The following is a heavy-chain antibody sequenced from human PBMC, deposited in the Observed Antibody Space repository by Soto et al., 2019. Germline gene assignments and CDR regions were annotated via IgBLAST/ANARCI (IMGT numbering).Heavy chain of an antibody. CDR3: ARDLNDIAAGLGYYYGMDV. D-gene: IGHD6-6*01. J-gene: IGHJ6*02. CDR1: GFTFSDYA. V-gene: IGHV3-30-3*01. CDR2: ISYDGRNK. Sequence: PGGSLRLSCAASGFTFSDYAMHWVRQAPGKGLEWVAVISYDGRNKYYADSVKGRFTISRDNSKNTLYLQMDSLRAEDTALYYCARDLNDIAAGLGYYYGMDVWGQGTTVTVSS.